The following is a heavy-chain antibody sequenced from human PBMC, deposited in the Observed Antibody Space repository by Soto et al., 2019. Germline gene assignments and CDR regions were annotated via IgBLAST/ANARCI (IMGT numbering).Heavy chain of an antibody. Sequence: QAQLVQSGAEVKKPGASVKVSCKSSGYTFTSYGLTWVRQAPGQGLEWMGWISAYNYKTMYAQKFQDRVTMTVDITPTKGYLALKSLISGDTAVYYCARDPQGDGKYYGMDVWGQGTTVTVSS. CDR3: ARDPQGDGKYYGMDV. V-gene: IGHV1-18*01. D-gene: IGHD3-16*01. J-gene: IGHJ6*02. CDR1: GYTFTSYG. CDR2: ISAYNYKT.